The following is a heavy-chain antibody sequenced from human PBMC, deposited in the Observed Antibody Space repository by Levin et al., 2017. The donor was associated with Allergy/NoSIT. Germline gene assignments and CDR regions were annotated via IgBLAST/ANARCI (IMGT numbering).Heavy chain of an antibody. CDR1: GGSISSGDYY. CDR3: ASGASGYTFDP. CDR2: IYYSGNT. V-gene: IGHV4-31*03. D-gene: IGHD2-2*02. J-gene: IGHJ5*02. Sequence: SETLSLTCTVSGGSISSGDYYWSWIRQHPGKGLEWIGYIYYSGNTNYNPSLKSRISISVDTSMNQFSLKLSSVTAADTAMYYCASGASGYTFDPWGQGTLVTVSS.